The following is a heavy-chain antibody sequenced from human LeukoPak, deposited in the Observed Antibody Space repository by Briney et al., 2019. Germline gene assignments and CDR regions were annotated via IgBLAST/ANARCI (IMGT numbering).Heavy chain of an antibody. D-gene: IGHD2-21*02. Sequence: PWETLSLTCAVSGGSVSSTNSWSWVRPSPGKGLEWIGDSYHSGSANYNPSLRSQVTISLDKSKNRSSLKLSSVTAADTAVYYCARVDPPRRLDYWGQGTLVTVSS. CDR3: ARVDPPRRLDY. CDR2: SYHSGSA. V-gene: IGHV4-4*02. J-gene: IGHJ4*02. CDR1: GGSVSSTNS.